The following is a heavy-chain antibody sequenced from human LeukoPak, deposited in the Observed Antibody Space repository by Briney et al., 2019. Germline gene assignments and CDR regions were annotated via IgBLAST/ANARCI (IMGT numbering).Heavy chain of an antibody. D-gene: IGHD6-19*01. CDR1: GGSISSYY. Sequence: PSETLSLTCTVPGGSISSYYWSWIRQPPGKGLEWIGYFYYSGSTNYNPSLKSRVTISVDTSKNQLSLKLSSVTAADTAVYYCARGLGGSSGCFGYWGQGTLVTVSS. CDR3: ARGLGGSSGCFGY. CDR2: FYYSGST. J-gene: IGHJ4*02. V-gene: IGHV4-59*01.